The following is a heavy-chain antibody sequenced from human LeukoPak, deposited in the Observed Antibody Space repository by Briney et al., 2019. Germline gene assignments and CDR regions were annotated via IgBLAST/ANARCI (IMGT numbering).Heavy chain of an antibody. CDR2: ISGSGGST. D-gene: IGHD3-3*01. CDR1: GFIFSSYA. J-gene: IGHJ6*02. Sequence: GGSLRLSCAASGFIFSSYAMSWVRQAPGKGLEWVSAISGSGGSTYCADSVKGRFTISRDNSKYTLYLQMNSLRAEDTAVYYCAKDGNDFWSGPTYYYYYGMDVWGQGTTVTVSS. V-gene: IGHV3-23*01. CDR3: AKDGNDFWSGPTYYYYYGMDV.